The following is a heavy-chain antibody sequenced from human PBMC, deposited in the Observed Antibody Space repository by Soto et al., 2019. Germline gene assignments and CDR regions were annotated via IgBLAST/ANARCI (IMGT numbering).Heavy chain of an antibody. D-gene: IGHD2-2*01. CDR1: GGTFSSYA. Sequence: QVQLVQSGAEVKKPGSSVKVSCKASGGTFSSYAISWVRQAPGQGLEWMGGITPIFGTANYAQKFQGRDTLPGDKSRRKAQWEMSSLGSEDTEVCYCGREPQYQFFPSWGREVWGQGTRVTVSS. V-gene: IGHV1-69*14. CDR2: ITPIFGTA. CDR3: GREPQYQFFPSWGREV. J-gene: IGHJ6*02.